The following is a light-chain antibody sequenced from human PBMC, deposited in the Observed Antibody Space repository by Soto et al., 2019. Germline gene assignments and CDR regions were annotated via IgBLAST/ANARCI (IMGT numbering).Light chain of an antibody. CDR2: TAS. Sequence: DTQMTQSTSSLSASVGDRVTITCRASQGIYNYLAWYQQKPGKVPKILIYTASSLVSGVPSRFSGSGSWTDFTLTISSLQPEDVATYYCQKCNSAPFTFGPGTKVYIK. CDR1: QGIYNY. CDR3: QKCNSAPFT. V-gene: IGKV1-27*01. J-gene: IGKJ3*01.